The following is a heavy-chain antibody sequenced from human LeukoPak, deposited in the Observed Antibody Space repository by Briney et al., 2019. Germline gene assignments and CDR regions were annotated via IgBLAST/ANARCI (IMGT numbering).Heavy chain of an antibody. Sequence: SETLSLTCSVSGGSISGHYWTWIRQPPGRGLEWIGQIHYTGKPDYNPSLKSRITISVDTSKNQVSLQVSSVTAADSAIYYCARFGVDYDMDVWGHGTTVTVFS. J-gene: IGHJ6*02. D-gene: IGHD3-16*01. CDR1: GGSISGHY. CDR3: ARFGVDYDMDV. V-gene: IGHV4-59*11. CDR2: IHYTGKP.